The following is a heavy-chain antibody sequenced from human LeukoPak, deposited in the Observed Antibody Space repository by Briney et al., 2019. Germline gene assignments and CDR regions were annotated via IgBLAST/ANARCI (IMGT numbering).Heavy chain of an antibody. CDR2: IWSDGSRK. V-gene: IGHV3-33*06. Sequence: GRSLRLSCAASGFTFTNFAMHWVRQAPGKGLVWVAVIWSDGSRKEYIDSVKDRFTVSRDNSKNTLYLQMNSLRADDTAIYYCTKRGDFGDFDYWGQGTLVTVSS. CDR1: GFTFTNFA. J-gene: IGHJ4*02. D-gene: IGHD4-17*01. CDR3: TKRGDFGDFDY.